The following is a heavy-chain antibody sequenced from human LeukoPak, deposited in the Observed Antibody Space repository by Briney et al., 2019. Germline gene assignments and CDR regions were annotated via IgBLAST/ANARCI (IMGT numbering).Heavy chain of an antibody. V-gene: IGHV3-21*01. CDR2: ISSSSSYT. D-gene: IGHD2-15*01. J-gene: IGHJ4*02. Sequence: GGSLRLSCAASGFTFTSYSMNWVRQAPGKGLEWVSSISSSSSYTHYADSVKGRFTISRDNAKNSLYLQMSSLRAEDTAVYYCARGYCSGGNCYSTDYWGQGTLVTVSS. CDR1: GFTFTSYS. CDR3: ARGYCSGGNCYSTDY.